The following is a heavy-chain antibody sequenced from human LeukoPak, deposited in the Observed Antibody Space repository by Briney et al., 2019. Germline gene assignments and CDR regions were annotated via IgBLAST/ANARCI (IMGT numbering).Heavy chain of an antibody. CDR1: GFTFDDYG. J-gene: IGHJ4*02. CDR3: ASTRVVDY. D-gene: IGHD2-2*01. CDR2: ISGSGGST. Sequence: HPGGSLRLSCVASGFTFDDYGMHWVRQAPGKGLEWVSAISGSGGSTYYADSVKGRFTISRDNSKNTLYLQMNSLRAEDTAVYYCASTRVVDYWGQGTLVTVSS. V-gene: IGHV3-23*01.